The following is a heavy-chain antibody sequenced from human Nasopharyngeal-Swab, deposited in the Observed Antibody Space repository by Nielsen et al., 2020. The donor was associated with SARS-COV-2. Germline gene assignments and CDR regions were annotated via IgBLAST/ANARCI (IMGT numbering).Heavy chain of an antibody. CDR2: ISAYNGNT. V-gene: IGHV1-18*01. CDR3: ARDQWLAPGAFDI. D-gene: IGHD6-19*01. CDR1: GGTFSSYA. Sequence: ASVKVSCKASGGTFSSYAISWVRQAPGQGLEWMGWISAYNGNTNYAQKLQGRVTMTTDTSTSTAYMELRSLRSDDTAVYYCARDQWLAPGAFDIWGQGTMVTVSS. J-gene: IGHJ3*02.